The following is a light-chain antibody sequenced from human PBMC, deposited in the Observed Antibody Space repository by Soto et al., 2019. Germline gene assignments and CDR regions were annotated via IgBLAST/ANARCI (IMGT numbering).Light chain of an antibody. J-gene: IGLJ1*01. V-gene: IGLV2-14*03. CDR3: SSYTSTSAFYV. Sequence: QSALTQPASVSGSPGQSITISCTGTNSDVGDYNYVSWYQHHPGKAPKLMIYDVSNRPSGVSSRFSGSKSGNTASLTISGLQAEDEADYYCSSYTSTSAFYVFGTGTKLTVL. CDR2: DVS. CDR1: NSDVGDYNY.